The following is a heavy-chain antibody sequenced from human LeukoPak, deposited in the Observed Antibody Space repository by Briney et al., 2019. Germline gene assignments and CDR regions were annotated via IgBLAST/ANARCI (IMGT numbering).Heavy chain of an antibody. V-gene: IGHV3-30-3*01. CDR3: ARPPRSGELPRYFDY. D-gene: IGHD1-26*01. CDR2: ISYDGSNK. J-gene: IGHJ4*02. CDR1: GFTFSSYA. Sequence: GRSLRLSCAASGFTFSSYAMHWVRQAPGKGLEWVAVISYDGSNKYYADSVKGRFTISRDNAKNSLYLQMNSLRAEDTAVYYCARPPRSGELPRYFDYWGQGTLVTVSS.